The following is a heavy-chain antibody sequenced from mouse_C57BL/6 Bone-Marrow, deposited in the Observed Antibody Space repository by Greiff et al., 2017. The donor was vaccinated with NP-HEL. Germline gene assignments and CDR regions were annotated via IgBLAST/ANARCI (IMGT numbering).Heavy chain of an antibody. CDR3: ARWGAYYSKGWYFDV. Sequence: VQLQQPGAELVKPGASVKMSCKASGYTFTSYWITWVKQRPGQGLEWIGDIYPGSGSTNYNEKFKSKATLTVDTSSSTAYMQLSSLTSEDSAVYYCARWGAYYSKGWYFDVWGTGTTVTVSS. V-gene: IGHV1-55*01. D-gene: IGHD2-5*01. CDR1: GYTFTSYW. J-gene: IGHJ1*03. CDR2: IYPGSGST.